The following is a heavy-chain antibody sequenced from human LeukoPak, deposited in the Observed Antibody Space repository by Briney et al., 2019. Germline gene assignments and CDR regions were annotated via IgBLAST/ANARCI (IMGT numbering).Heavy chain of an antibody. D-gene: IGHD6-13*01. CDR3: ARAWRIAAPGTLSY. CDR1: GFTFSSYS. Sequence: GGSLRLSCAASGFTFSSYSMNWVRQAPGKGLEWVSSISSSSRYIYYADSVKGRFPISRDNAKKSLYLQMNSLRAEDTAVYYCARAWRIAAPGTLSYWGQGSLVTVSS. J-gene: IGHJ4*02. CDR2: ISSSSRYI. V-gene: IGHV3-21*01.